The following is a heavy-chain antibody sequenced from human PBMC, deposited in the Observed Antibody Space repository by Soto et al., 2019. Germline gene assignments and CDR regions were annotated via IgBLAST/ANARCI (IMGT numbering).Heavy chain of an antibody. CDR1: GFTFSSYA. J-gene: IGHJ4*02. CDR2: ISGSGGST. CDR3: AKDQVLIYSSGWYAGHYFDY. Sequence: GGSLRLSCAASGFTFSSYAMSWVRQAPGKGLEWVSAISGSGGSTYYADSVKGRFTISRDNSKNTLYLQMNSLRAEDTAVYYCAKDQVLIYSSGWYAGHYFDYWGQGTLVTVSS. V-gene: IGHV3-23*01. D-gene: IGHD6-19*01.